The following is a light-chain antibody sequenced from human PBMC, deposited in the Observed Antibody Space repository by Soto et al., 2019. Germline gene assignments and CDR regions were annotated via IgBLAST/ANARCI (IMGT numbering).Light chain of an antibody. CDR1: QSINIW. V-gene: IGKV1-5*03. Sequence: DIQMTQSPSTLSASVGDRVTITCRASQSINIWLAWYQQKPGRAPKLLIYLASTLASGVPSRFSGSGAGTDFTLTISSRQPDDFVTYYCPQYNDYWTFGQGTRV. CDR2: LAS. CDR3: PQYNDYWT. J-gene: IGKJ1*01.